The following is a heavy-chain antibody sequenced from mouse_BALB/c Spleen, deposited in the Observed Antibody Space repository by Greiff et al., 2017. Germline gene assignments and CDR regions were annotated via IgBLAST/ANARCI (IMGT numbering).Heavy chain of an antibody. V-gene: IGHV7-3*02. J-gene: IGHJ2*01. CDR3: ARGNFDY. CDR1: GFTFTDYY. Sequence: EVMLVESGGGLVQPGGSLRLSCATSGFTFTDYYMSWVRQPPGKALEWVGFIRNKANGYTTEYSASVKGRFTISRDNSQSILYLQMNTLRAEDSATYYCARGNFDYWGQGTTLTVSS. CDR2: IRNKANGYTT.